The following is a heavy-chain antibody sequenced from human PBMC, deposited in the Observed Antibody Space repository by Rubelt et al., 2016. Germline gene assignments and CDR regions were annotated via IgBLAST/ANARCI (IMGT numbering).Heavy chain of an antibody. CDR1: GYSFTSYW. D-gene: IGHD4-17*01. CDR2: IDPSDSYT. Sequence: EVQLVQSGAEVKKPGESLRISCTGSGYSFTSYWISWVRQLPGKGLEWMGRIDPSDSYTNYSPSFQGHVPTPAEKSISTAYLQWSSLKASDTAMYYCARSSGTTVTTVDYWGQGTLVTVSS. CDR3: ARSSGTTVTTVDY. J-gene: IGHJ4*02. V-gene: IGHV5-10-1*01.